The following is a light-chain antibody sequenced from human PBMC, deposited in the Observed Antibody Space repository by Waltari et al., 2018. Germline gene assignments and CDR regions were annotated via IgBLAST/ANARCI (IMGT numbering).Light chain of an antibody. CDR3: QQYFTRPWT. CDR2: WAS. V-gene: IGKV4-1*01. Sequence: DIVMTQSPDSLAVSLGEGATITCKSSQTVLYIPNKKNYLAWYQQKPGHPPKSIIYWASTRESGVPDRFSGSGSETNFTLTITSLQTEDVAVYYCQQYFTRPWTFGQGTKVEIK. J-gene: IGKJ1*01. CDR1: QTVLYIPNKKNY.